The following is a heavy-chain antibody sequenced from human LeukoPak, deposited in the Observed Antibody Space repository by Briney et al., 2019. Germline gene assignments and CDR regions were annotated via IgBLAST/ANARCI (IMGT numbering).Heavy chain of an antibody. D-gene: IGHD3-22*01. V-gene: IGHV3-15*01. J-gene: IGHJ4*02. CDR2: IKSKTDGGTT. Sequence: AGGSLRLSCAASGFTFSNAWMSWVRQAPGKGLEWVGRIKSKTDGGTTDYAAPVKGRFTISRDDSKNTLYLQMNSLKTEDTAVYYCTIDYCSSTSCAWYYYDSSGYWGQGTLVTVSS. CDR3: TIDYCSSTSCAWYYYDSSGY. CDR1: GFTFSNAW.